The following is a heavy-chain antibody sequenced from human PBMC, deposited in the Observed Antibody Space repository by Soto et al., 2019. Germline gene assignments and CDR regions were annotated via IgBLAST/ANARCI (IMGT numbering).Heavy chain of an antibody. CDR3: ARGIQLWS. Sequence: QVQLQQWGAGLLKPSETLSLTCAVYGGSFSGYYWSWIRQPPGKGLEWIGEISHSGSTNYNPSLKSRVTISVDTSKNQFSLKLSSVTAADTAVYYCARGIQLWSWGQGTLVTVSS. V-gene: IGHV4-34*01. D-gene: IGHD5-18*01. J-gene: IGHJ5*02. CDR1: GGSFSGYY. CDR2: ISHSGST.